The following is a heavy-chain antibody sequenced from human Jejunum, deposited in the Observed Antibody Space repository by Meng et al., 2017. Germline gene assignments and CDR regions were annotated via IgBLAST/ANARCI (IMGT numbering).Heavy chain of an antibody. CDR3: ARDGYDSYGSSYFDY. D-gene: IGHD3-22*01. CDR1: GIIFTSYA. J-gene: IGHJ4*02. V-gene: IGHV3-30*15. Sequence: GESLKISCAASGIIFTSYAMHWVRQAPGKGLEWVAVISYDGNKKNYAESVKGRFTISRDDSKNTLYLQMSSLRAEDTALYYCARDGYDSYGSSYFDYWGRG. CDR2: ISYDGNKK.